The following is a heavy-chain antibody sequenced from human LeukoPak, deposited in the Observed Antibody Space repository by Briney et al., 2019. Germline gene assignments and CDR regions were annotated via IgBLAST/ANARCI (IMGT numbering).Heavy chain of an antibody. D-gene: IGHD3-10*01. Sequence: ASVKVSCKASGYTFTTYAMHWVRQAPGQRLEWMGWINAGNGNTKYSQEFQGRVTITRDTSASTAYMELGSLRSEDMAVYYCARGLRGVREHYYYMDVWGKGTTVTVSS. V-gene: IGHV1-3*03. CDR1: GYTFTTYA. CDR2: INAGNGNT. CDR3: ARGLRGVREHYYYMDV. J-gene: IGHJ6*03.